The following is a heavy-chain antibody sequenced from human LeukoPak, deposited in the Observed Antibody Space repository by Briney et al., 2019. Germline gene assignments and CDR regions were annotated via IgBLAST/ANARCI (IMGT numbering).Heavy chain of an antibody. V-gene: IGHV1-18*01. CDR2: ISGYNGNT. Sequence: ASVKVSCKASGYTFTNFGISWVRQAPGQGLEWMGWISGYNGNTNYAQKLQGRVTMTTDTSTSTAYMDLRSLRSDDTAVYYCARDSGSYFPYYYYYMDVWGKGTTVTVSS. CDR1: GYTFTNFG. J-gene: IGHJ6*03. CDR3: ARDSGSYFPYYYYYMDV. D-gene: IGHD1-26*01.